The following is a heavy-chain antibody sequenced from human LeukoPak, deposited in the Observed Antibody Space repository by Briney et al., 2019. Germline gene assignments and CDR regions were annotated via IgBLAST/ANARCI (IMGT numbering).Heavy chain of an antibody. CDR3: ARDDRPTIFGVVIPAIPFDY. CDR2: ISSSSSTI. D-gene: IGHD3-3*01. Sequence: GGSLRLSCAASGFTFSSYSMNWVRQAPGKGLEWVSYISSSSSTIYYADSVKGRFTISRDNAKNSLYLQMNSLRAEDTAVYYCARDDRPTIFGVVIPAIPFDYWGQGTLVTVSS. J-gene: IGHJ4*02. CDR1: GFTFSSYS. V-gene: IGHV3-48*01.